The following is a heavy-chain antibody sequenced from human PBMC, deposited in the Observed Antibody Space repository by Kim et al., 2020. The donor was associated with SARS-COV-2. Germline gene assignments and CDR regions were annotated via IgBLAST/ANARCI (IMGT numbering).Heavy chain of an antibody. V-gene: IGHV3-11*05. CDR1: GFPFSDYY. D-gene: IGHD5-12*01. J-gene: IGHJ5*02. CDR3: ARDPGASGSKRGWFDP. Sequence: GGSLRLSCAAFGFPFSDYYMNWIRQAPGKGQEWISYISPSTSYIDYSDSVKGRFTISRDNAKNSLSLQMNSLTADDTAVYYCARDPGASGSKRGWFDPWGQGTLLTVSS. CDR2: ISPSTSYI.